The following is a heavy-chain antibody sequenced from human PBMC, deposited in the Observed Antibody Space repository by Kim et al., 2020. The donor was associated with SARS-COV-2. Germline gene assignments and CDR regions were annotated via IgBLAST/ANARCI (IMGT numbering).Heavy chain of an antibody. V-gene: IGHV3-11*01. CDR3: ARDPQYDFWSYFDY. CDR2: ISSSGSTI. J-gene: IGHJ4*02. D-gene: IGHD3-3*01. Sequence: GGSLRLSCAASGFTFSDYYMSWIRQAPGKGLEWVSYISSSGSTIYYADSVKGRFTISRDNAKNSLYLQMNSLRAEDTAVYYCARDPQYDFWSYFDYWGQGTLVTVSS. CDR1: GFTFSDYY.